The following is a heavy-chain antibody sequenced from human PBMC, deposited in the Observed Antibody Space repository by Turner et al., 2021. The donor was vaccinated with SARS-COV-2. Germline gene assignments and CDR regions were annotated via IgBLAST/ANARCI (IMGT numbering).Heavy chain of an antibody. Sequence: EVQLVESGGGLVQPGGSLRLSCAASVFTVSSNYMSWVRQAPGKGLEWVSVVYSGGSTYYADSVKGRFTISRDNSKNTLYLQMNSLRAEDTAVYYCATRIVVVVTATNAFDYWGQGTLVTVSS. CDR2: VYSGGST. D-gene: IGHD2-15*01. CDR3: ATRIVVVVTATNAFDY. V-gene: IGHV3-66*01. CDR1: VFTVSSNY. J-gene: IGHJ4*02.